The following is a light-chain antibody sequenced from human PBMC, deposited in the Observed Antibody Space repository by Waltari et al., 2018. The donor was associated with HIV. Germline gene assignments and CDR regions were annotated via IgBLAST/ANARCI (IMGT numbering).Light chain of an antibody. J-gene: IGLJ1*01. CDR2: MNN. CDR1: SSNIGSNY. V-gene: IGLV1-47*01. Sequence: QSVLTQPPSASGTPGQRVTISCSGSSSNIGSNYVYWYQQLPGTAPKLLIYMNNQRPSGVPDRFSGSTSGTSASLAISGLRSEDEADYFCAAWDDSLSVYVFGTGTKVTVL. CDR3: AAWDDSLSVYV.